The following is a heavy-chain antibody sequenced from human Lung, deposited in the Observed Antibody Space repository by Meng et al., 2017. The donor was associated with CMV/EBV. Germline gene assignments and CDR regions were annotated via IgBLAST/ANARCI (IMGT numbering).Heavy chain of an antibody. J-gene: IGHJ4*02. CDR3: ARGVGSSGYYPDY. CDR2: ISSGSSTI. CDR1: GFSFSSYS. V-gene: IGHV3-48*04. D-gene: IGHD3-22*01. Sequence: GESXKISCVVSGFSFSSYSMNWVRQAPGKGLEWVSYISSGSSTIYYADSVKGRFTISRDNAKNSLYLQMNSLRAEDTAVYYCARGVGSSGYYPDYGGQGTXVTVSS.